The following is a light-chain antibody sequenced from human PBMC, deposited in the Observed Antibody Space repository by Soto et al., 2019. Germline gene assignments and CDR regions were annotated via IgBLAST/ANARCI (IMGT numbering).Light chain of an antibody. CDR2: GAS. J-gene: IGKJ4*01. CDR1: QSVSSSY. V-gene: IGKV3-20*01. CDR3: QQYDSSLGLT. Sequence: EIVLTQSPGTLSLSPGERATLSCRASQSVSSSYLARYQQKPGQAPRLLIYGASSRATGIPDRFSGSGSGRDFTLTISRLEPEDFAVCYCQQYDSSLGLTFGGGNKVEIK.